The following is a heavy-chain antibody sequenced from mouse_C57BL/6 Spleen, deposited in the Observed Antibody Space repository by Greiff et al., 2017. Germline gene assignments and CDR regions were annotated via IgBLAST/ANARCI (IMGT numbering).Heavy chain of an antibody. CDR3: ARVGDYYGSPWYVDV. CDR2: INPYNGDT. J-gene: IGHJ1*03. D-gene: IGHD1-1*01. Sequence: VQLKQSGPELVKPGDSVKISCKASGYSFTGYFMNWVMQSHGKSLEWIGRINPYNGDTFYNQKFKGKATLTVDKSSSTAHMELRSLTSEDSAVYYCARVGDYYGSPWYVDVWGTGTTVTVSS. CDR1: GYSFTGYF. V-gene: IGHV1-20*01.